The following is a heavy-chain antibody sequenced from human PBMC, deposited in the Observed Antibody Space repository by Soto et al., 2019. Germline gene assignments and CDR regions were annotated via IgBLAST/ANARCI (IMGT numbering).Heavy chain of an antibody. Sequence: HLQESGPGLVKPSQTLSLTCVVSGGLVSGDDLYWSWIRHLPGKGLEWIANVYHTGTTYYNPSRKSRVSMSVDTSHNQFSLILASVTAADTAVYYCARAFVTDYNSRDYHYYFAMDVWGQGTSVTVSS. J-gene: IGHJ6*02. V-gene: IGHV4-31*02. CDR3: ARAFVTDYNSRDYHYYFAMDV. D-gene: IGHD3-22*01. CDR1: GGLVSGDDLY. CDR2: VYHTGTT.